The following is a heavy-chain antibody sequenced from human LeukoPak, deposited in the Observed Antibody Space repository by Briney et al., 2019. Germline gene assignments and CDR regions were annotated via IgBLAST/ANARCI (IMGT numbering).Heavy chain of an antibody. CDR2: ISGSGGST. CDR1: GFTFSSYG. V-gene: IGHV3-23*01. Sequence: GGSLRLSCAASGFTFSSYGMSWVRQAPGKGLEWVSAISGSGGSTYYADSVKGRFTISRDNANNSLYLQMNSLRAEDTAVYYCARDQLYYGSGSPSFDYWGQGTLVTVSS. J-gene: IGHJ4*02. CDR3: ARDQLYYGSGSPSFDY. D-gene: IGHD3-10*01.